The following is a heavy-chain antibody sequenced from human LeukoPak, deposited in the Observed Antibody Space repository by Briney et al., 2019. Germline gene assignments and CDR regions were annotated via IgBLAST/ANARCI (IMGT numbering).Heavy chain of an antibody. J-gene: IGHJ6*03. D-gene: IGHD6-19*01. Sequence: NPGGSLRLSCAASGFTFSDYYMTWIRQAPGKGLEWVSYITSSGSTVYYADSVRGRFTISRDNAKNSLYLQMNSLRAEDTAVYYCAKRYSSGFYYMDDWGKGTTVTVSS. CDR3: AKRYSSGFYYMDD. V-gene: IGHV3-11*04. CDR1: GFTFSDYY. CDR2: ITSSGSTV.